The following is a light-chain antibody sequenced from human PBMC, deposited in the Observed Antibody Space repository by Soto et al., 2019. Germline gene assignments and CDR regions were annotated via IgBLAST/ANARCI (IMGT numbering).Light chain of an antibody. CDR1: SSNIGAGYD. V-gene: IGLV1-40*01. J-gene: IGLJ1*01. CDR3: QSYDSRLRSYV. Sequence: QSVLTQPPSESGAPGQRVTISCTGSSSNIGAGYDVHWYQQLPGTAPKLLIYGNSNRPSGVPDRFSGSKSGTSASLAITGLQAEDEADYYCQSYDSRLRSYVFGTGTKLTVL. CDR2: GNS.